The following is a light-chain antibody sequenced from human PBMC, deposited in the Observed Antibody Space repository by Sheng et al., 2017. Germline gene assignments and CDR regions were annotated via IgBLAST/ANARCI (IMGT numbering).Light chain of an antibody. CDR3: QQYNSYSYT. J-gene: IGKJ2*01. V-gene: IGKV1-5*03. CDR2: KAS. Sequence: DIQMTQSPSTPSASVGDRVTITCRASQSVTTSLAWYQQKPGKAPKLLIYKASNLERGVPSRFSGSGSGTDFTLTISSLQPDDFASYYCQQYNSYSYTFGQGTKLEI. CDR1: QSVTTS.